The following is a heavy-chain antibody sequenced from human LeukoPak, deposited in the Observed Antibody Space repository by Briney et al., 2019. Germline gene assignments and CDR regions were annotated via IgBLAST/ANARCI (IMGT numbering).Heavy chain of an antibody. J-gene: IGHJ4*02. Sequence: PGGSLRLSCAASGFTFSSYSMNWVRQAPGKGLEWVSHITASGTAMFYADSVKGRFTISRDNAKNSLYLQMNSLRDEDTAVYYCASSGSYRFDYWGQETLVTVS. V-gene: IGHV3-48*02. CDR1: GFTFSSYS. CDR2: ITASGTAM. CDR3: ASSGSYRFDY. D-gene: IGHD1-26*01.